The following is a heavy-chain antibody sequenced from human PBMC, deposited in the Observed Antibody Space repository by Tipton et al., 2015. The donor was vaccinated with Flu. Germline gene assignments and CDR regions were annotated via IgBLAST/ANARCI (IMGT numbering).Heavy chain of an antibody. V-gene: IGHV4-59*01. Sequence: TLSLTCTVSGGSISYYYWNWIRQPPGKGLEWIGFSYYSGSTSYNPSLKSRVTISVDTSRNQFSLNLKSVTAADTAIYYCARDQGWPAALDSWGQGILVTVSS. CDR1: GGSISYYY. CDR3: ARDQGWPAALDS. CDR2: SYYSGST. J-gene: IGHJ4*02. D-gene: IGHD5-24*01.